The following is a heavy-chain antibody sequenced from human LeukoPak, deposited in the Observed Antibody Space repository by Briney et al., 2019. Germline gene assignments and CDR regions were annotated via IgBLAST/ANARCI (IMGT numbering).Heavy chain of an antibody. D-gene: IGHD3-9*01. CDR1: GYTFTGYY. J-gene: IGHJ4*02. V-gene: IGHV1-2*02. CDR2: MNPKSGGT. Sequence: ASVKVSCKASGYTFTGYYVHWVRQAPGQGLEWMGWMNPKSGGTNYAQKFEARVTMNRDTSISTAYMELSRLRSDDTAIYYCAKGNFDLLTGFYAWGQGTLVTVSS. CDR3: AKGNFDLLTGFYA.